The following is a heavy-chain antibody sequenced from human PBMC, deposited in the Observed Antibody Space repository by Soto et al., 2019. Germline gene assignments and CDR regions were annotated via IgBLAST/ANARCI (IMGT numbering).Heavy chain of an antibody. V-gene: IGHV3-11*01. CDR1: GFTFSDYY. J-gene: IGHJ6*03. CDR2: ISSSGSTI. Sequence: PGGSLRLSCAASGFTFSDYYMSWIRQAPGKGLEWVSYISSSGSTIYYADSVKGRFTISRDNAKNSLYLQMNSLRAEDTAVYYCARGGSTVDPDPIRYYYYYMDVWGKGTTVTVSS. D-gene: IGHD4-4*01. CDR3: ARGGSTVDPDPIRYYYYYMDV.